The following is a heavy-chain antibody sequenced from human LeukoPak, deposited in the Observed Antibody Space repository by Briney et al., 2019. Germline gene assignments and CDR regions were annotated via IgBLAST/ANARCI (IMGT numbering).Heavy chain of an antibody. CDR2: ISGSGGST. Sequence: GGSLRLSCAASGFTFSSYAMSWVRQAPGKGLEWVSAISGSGGSTYYADSVKGRFTISRDNSKNTLYLQMNSLRAEDTAVYYCARGPYGGNTYYFDYWGQGTLVTVSS. V-gene: IGHV3-23*01. D-gene: IGHD4-23*01. J-gene: IGHJ4*02. CDR1: GFTFSSYA. CDR3: ARGPYGGNTYYFDY.